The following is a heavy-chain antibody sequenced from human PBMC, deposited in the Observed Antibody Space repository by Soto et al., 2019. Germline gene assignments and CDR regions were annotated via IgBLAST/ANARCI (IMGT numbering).Heavy chain of an antibody. J-gene: IGHJ5*02. CDR1: GFTFDDYA. Sequence: EVQLVESGGGLVQPGRSLRLSCAASGFTFDDYAMHWVRQVPGKGLEWVSGISWNSARIGYADSVKGRFTISRDNAKNSLDLQMDRLRAGETALYYCAKEIGGSALNRFDPWGQGTLVTVSS. D-gene: IGHD3-16*01. CDR3: AKEIGGSALNRFDP. V-gene: IGHV3-9*01. CDR2: ISWNSARI.